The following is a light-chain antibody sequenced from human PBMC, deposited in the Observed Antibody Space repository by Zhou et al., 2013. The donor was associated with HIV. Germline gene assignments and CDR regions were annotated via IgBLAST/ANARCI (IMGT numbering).Light chain of an antibody. CDR1: QAIRID. Sequence: DIQMTQSPSSLSASVGDRVTITCRASQAIRIDLGWFQQKPGKAPKRLIYGASSLQSGVPSRFSGSGSGTEYTLTISSLQPEDFATYFCQQAYFAPLSFGGGTKLEVK. CDR2: GAS. J-gene: IGKJ4*01. V-gene: IGKV1-17*01. CDR3: QQAYFAPLS.